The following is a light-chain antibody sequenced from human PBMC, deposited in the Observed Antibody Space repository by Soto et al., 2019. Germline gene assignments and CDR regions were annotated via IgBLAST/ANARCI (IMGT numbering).Light chain of an antibody. CDR2: EVR. Sequence: SALAQPPSASGSPGQSVTISCTGTSSDVGGYNYVSWYQQPPGTAPKLLIYEVRNRPSGVPDRFSGSRSANTASLTISGLRAEDEADYYCSLFTTNSTFVFGAGTKVTVL. V-gene: IGLV2-18*01. CDR3: SLFTTNSTFV. J-gene: IGLJ1*01. CDR1: SSDVGGYNY.